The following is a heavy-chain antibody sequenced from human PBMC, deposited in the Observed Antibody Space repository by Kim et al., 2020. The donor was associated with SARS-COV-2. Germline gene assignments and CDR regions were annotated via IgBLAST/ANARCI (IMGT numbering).Heavy chain of an antibody. J-gene: IGHJ5*02. D-gene: IGHD4-4*01. CDR2: T. Sequence: TKFAQKVQGRVTMTRDTSISTAFMELSSLKSDDTAVYFCARGQSISYSWFDTWGQGTLVTVSS. CDR3: ARGQSISYSWFDT. V-gene: IGHV1-2*02.